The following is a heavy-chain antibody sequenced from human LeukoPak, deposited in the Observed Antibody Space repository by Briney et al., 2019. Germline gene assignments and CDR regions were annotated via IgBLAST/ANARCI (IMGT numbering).Heavy chain of an antibody. D-gene: IGHD1-26*01. J-gene: IGHJ6*02. CDR3: ARDSRVKWELPRKYYGMDV. Sequence: GASVKVSCKASGYTFTSYGISWVRQAPGQGLEWMGWISAYNGNTNYAQELQGRVTMTTDTSTSTAYMELRSLRSDDTAVYYCARDSRVKWELPRKYYGMDVWGQGTTVTVSS. V-gene: IGHV1-18*01. CDR2: ISAYNGNT. CDR1: GYTFTSYG.